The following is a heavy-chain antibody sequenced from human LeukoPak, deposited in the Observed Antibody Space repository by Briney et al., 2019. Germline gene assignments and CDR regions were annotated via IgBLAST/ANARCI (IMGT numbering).Heavy chain of an antibody. Sequence: GGSLRLSCAASGFTFSSYSMNWVRQAPGKGLEWVSSISSSSSYIYYADSVKGRFTISRDNAKNSLYLQMNSLRAEDTAVYYCARDPPDIVATSFDYWGQGTLVTVSS. CDR2: ISSSSSYI. V-gene: IGHV3-21*01. CDR3: ARDPPDIVATSFDY. D-gene: IGHD5-12*01. J-gene: IGHJ4*02. CDR1: GFTFSSYS.